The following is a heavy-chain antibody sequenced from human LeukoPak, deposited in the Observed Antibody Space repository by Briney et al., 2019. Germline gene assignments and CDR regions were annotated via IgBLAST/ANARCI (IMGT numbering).Heavy chain of an antibody. V-gene: IGHV4-34*01. CDR2: INHSGST. CDR3: ASQVRLERRYYYYYMDV. D-gene: IGHD1-1*01. J-gene: IGHJ6*03. CDR1: GGSLSDYY. Sequence: PSETLSLTCAVYGGSLSDYYWSWIRQPPGKGLEWMGEINHSGSTNYNPSLKSRVTISLDTSKTQFSLKLSSVTAADTAVYYCASQVRLERRYYYYYMDVWDKGTTVTVSS.